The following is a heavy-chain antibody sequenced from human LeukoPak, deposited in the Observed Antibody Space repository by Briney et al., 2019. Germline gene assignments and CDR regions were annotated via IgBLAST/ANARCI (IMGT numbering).Heavy chain of an antibody. CDR3: ATSGMGSYYFDY. V-gene: IGHV4-31*03. CDR2: IYYSGST. J-gene: IGHJ4*02. D-gene: IGHD3-10*01. CDR1: GGSISSGGYN. Sequence: PSETLSLTCTVSGGSISSGGYNWSWIRQRPGKGLEWIGYIYYSGSTYYNPSLKSRVSMSVDTSTNQFSLKLSSVTAADTAVYYCATSGMGSYYFDYWGQGTLVTVSS.